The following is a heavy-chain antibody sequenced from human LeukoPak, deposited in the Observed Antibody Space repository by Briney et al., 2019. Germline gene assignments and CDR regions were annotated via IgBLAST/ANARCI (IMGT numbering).Heavy chain of an antibody. CDR1: GGTLSSYA. CDR3: ARDYYGSGSYYIY. Sequence: SVKVSCKASGGTLSSYAISWVRQAPGQGLEWMGGIIPIFGTANYAQKFQGRVTITADESTSTAHMELSSLRSEDTAVYYCARDYYGSGSYYIYWGQGTLVTVSS. CDR2: IIPIFGTA. D-gene: IGHD3-10*01. V-gene: IGHV1-69*01. J-gene: IGHJ4*02.